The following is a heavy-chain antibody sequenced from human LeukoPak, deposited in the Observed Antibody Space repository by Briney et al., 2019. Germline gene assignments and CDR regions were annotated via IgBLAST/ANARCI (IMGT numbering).Heavy chain of an antibody. CDR2: IYYSGST. CDR1: GGSISSSSYY. V-gene: IGHV4-61*01. Sequence: AETLSLTCTVSGGSISSSSYYWSWLRQPPGRGREWIGYIYYSGSTNYNPSLKSRVTISVDTSKNQFSLKLSSVTAADAAVYYRGRVIAAAGTVTLDYWGQGTLVTVSS. D-gene: IGHD6-13*01. J-gene: IGHJ4*02. CDR3: GRVIAAAGTVTLDY.